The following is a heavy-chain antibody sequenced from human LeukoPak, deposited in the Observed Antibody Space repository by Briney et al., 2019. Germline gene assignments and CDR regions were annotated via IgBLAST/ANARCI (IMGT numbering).Heavy chain of an antibody. CDR3: ARDSGMYTPHYYFDY. D-gene: IGHD3-10*01. J-gene: IGHJ4*02. CDR1: GFTFSSYA. V-gene: IGHV3-64*01. CDR2: ISSSGGST. Sequence: GGSLRLSCAASGFTFSSYAMHWVRQAPGKGLEYVSAISSSGGSTYYVNSVKGRFTISRDNSKNTLYLQMGSLRAEDMAVYYCARDSGMYTPHYYFDYWGQGTLVTVSS.